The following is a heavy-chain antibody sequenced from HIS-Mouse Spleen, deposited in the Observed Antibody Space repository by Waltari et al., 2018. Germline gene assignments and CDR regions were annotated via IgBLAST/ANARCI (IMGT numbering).Heavy chain of an antibody. V-gene: IGHV4-39*07. CDR1: GGSIRSSSYY. Sequence: QLQLQESGPGLVKPSETLSLTCTVSGGSIRSSSYYWGWTRQPPGKGREWIGSIYYSGSTYYNPSLKSRVTISVDTSKNQFSLKLSSVTAADTAVYYCAREIPYSSSWYDWYFDLWGRGTLVTVSS. D-gene: IGHD6-13*01. CDR3: AREIPYSSSWYDWYFDL. J-gene: IGHJ2*01. CDR2: IYYSGST.